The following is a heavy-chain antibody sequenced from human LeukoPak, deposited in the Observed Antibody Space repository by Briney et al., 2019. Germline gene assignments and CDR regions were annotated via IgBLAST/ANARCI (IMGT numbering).Heavy chain of an antibody. CDR2: IYTSGST. D-gene: IGHD1-14*01. CDR3: ARCAVDHAYLPLDP. CDR1: GGSISSGSYY. J-gene: IGHJ5*02. V-gene: IGHV4-61*02. Sequence: SQTLSLTCTVSGGSISSGSYYWSWIRQPAGKGLEWIGRIYTSGSTNYNPSLKSRVTISVDTSKNQFSLKLSSVTAADTAVYYCARCAVDHAYLPLDPWGQGTLVTVSS.